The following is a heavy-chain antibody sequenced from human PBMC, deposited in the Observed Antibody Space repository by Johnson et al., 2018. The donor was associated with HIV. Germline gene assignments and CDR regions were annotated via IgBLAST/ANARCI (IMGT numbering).Heavy chain of an antibody. V-gene: IGHV3-11*05. CDR1: GFIFRDYY. D-gene: IGHD2-8*01. Sequence: QVQLVESGGGLVKPGGSLRLSCTVSGFIFRDYYMSWMRQAPGKGLEWVSYISSSGKSTNYADSVKGRFTISRDNSKNTLYLQMNSLRAEDTAVYYCARGMYGDAFDIWGQGTMVTVSS. J-gene: IGHJ3*02. CDR3: ARGMYGDAFDI. CDR2: ISSSGKST.